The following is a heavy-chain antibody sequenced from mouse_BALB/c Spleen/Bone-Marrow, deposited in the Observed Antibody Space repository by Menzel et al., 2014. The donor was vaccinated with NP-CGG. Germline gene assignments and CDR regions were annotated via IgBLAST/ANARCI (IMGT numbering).Heavy chain of an antibody. D-gene: IGHD1-1*01. Sequence: QVQLQQSGPELVRPGVSVKISCKGSGYTFTDYAMHWVKQSHAKSLEWIGVISTYSGNTNYNQKFKGKATMTVDKSSSTVYMELDRLKSEDSAIYYCARAGYGSSYDWFAYWGQGTLVTVSA. CDR1: GYTFTDYA. J-gene: IGHJ3*01. CDR3: ARAGYGSSYDWFAY. CDR2: ISTYSGNT. V-gene: IGHV1-67*01.